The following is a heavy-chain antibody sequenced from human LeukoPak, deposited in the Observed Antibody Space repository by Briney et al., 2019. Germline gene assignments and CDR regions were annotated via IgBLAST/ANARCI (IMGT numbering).Heavy chain of an antibody. D-gene: IGHD3-10*01. CDR2: INPNSGGT. J-gene: IGHJ4*02. V-gene: IGHV1-2*02. CDR3: ARVKTLWFGELLF. Sequence: ASVKVSCKASGYTFTGYYIHWVRQAPGQGLEWMGWINPNSGGTNYAQKFQGRVTMTRNTSISTAYMELSSLRSEDTAVYYCARVKTLWFGELLFGGQGTLVTVSS. CDR1: GYTFTGYY.